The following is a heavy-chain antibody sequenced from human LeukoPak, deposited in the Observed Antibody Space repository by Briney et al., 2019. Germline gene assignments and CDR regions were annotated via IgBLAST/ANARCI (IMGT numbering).Heavy chain of an antibody. CDR3: AKAGNYYDSSGPFY. CDR1: GFTFDDYA. J-gene: IGHJ4*02. V-gene: IGHV3-20*04. D-gene: IGHD3-22*01. Sequence: GGSLRLSCEVSGFTFDDYAMSWVRQAPGKGLEWVSGINWNGGSTGYADSVKGRFTISRDNAKNSLYLQMNSLRAEDTALYYCAKAGNYYDSSGPFYWGQGTLVTVSS. CDR2: INWNGGST.